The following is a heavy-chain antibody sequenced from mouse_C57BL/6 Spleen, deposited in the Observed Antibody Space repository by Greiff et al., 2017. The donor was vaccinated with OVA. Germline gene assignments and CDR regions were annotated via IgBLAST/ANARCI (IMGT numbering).Heavy chain of an antibody. J-gene: IGHJ3*01. Sequence: EVKLMESGPELVKPGASVKMSCKASGYTFTDYNMHWVKQSHGKSLEWIGYINPNNGGTSYNQKFKGKATLTVNKSSSTAYMELRSLTSEDSAVYYCASYYGSSWFAYWGQGTLVTVSA. CDR3: ASYYGSSWFAY. V-gene: IGHV1-22*01. CDR2: INPNNGGT. CDR1: GYTFTDYN. D-gene: IGHD1-1*01.